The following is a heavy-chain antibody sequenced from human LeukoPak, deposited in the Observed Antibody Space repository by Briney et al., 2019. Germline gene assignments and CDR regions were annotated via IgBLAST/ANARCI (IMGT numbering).Heavy chain of an antibody. Sequence: GGSLRLSCAASGFTFSSYGMHWVRQAPGKGLEWVAVISYDGSNKYYADSVKGRFTISRDNSKNTLYLQMNSLSAEDTAVYYCAKDRRLAAFDYGGQGTLVTVSS. CDR1: GFTFSSYG. CDR2: ISYDGSNK. D-gene: IGHD6-25*01. V-gene: IGHV3-30*18. CDR3: AKDRRLAAFDY. J-gene: IGHJ4*02.